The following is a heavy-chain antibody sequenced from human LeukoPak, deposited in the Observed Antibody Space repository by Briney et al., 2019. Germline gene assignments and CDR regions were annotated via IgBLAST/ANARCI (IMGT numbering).Heavy chain of an antibody. D-gene: IGHD1-26*01. CDR3: ARGGGSYLFQH. CDR1: GFTFSSYA. V-gene: IGHV3-30*04. J-gene: IGHJ1*01. CDR2: ISYDGSNK. Sequence: PGGSLRLSCAASGFTFSSYAMHWVRQAPGKGLEWVAVISYDGSNKYYADSVKGRFTISRDNAKNSLYLQMNSLRAEDTAVYYCARGGGSYLFQHWGQGTLVTVSS.